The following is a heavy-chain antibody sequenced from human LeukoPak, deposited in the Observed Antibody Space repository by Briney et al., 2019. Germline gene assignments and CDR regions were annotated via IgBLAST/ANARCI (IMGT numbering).Heavy chain of an antibody. V-gene: IGHV3-74*01. CDR3: ARGNQAAAATY. J-gene: IGHJ4*02. CDR2: INGDASTT. CDR1: GFTFSDYW. Sequence: GGSLRLSCAASGFTFSDYWMHWVRQAPGKGLVWVARINGDASTTAYADSVKGRCTTSRDNAKSTLHLQMNSLTAEDTAVYYCARGNQAAAATYWGQGTLVTVSS. D-gene: IGHD6-13*01.